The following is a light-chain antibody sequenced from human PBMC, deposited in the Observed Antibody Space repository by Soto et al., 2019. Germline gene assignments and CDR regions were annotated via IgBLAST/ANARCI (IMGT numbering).Light chain of an antibody. V-gene: IGLV2-14*03. CDR1: SSDVGGYNY. CDR2: DVS. Sequence: QSVLTQPASVSGSPGQSITISCTGTSSDVGGYNYVSWYQQHPGKVPKVMIYDVSNRPPGVSDRFSGSKSGNTASLTISGLQAEDEADYYCSSYTTAGTRIFGGGTKVTVL. CDR3: SSYTTAGTRI. J-gene: IGLJ2*01.